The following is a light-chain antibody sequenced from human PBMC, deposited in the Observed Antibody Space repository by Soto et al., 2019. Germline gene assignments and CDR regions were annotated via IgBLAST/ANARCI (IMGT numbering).Light chain of an antibody. CDR3: NSYTTSGCPNYV. CDR2: DVT. V-gene: IGLV2-14*03. Sequence: QSALTQPASVSGSLGQSITISCTVNGRDVSGFDSVSWFQQHPGKAPELLISDVTDRPSGISDRFSGSKSGNTASLTISWLQAEDEADYYCNSYTTSGCPNYVFGTGTKVTGL. J-gene: IGLJ1*01. CDR1: GRDVSGFDS.